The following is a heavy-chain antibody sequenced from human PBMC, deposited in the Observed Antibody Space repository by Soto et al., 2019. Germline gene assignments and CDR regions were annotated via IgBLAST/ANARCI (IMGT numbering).Heavy chain of an antibody. Sequence: SETLSLTCAVYGGSFSGYYWSWIRQPPGKGLEWIGEINHSGSTNYNPSLKSRVTISVDTSKNQFSLKLSSVTAADTAVYYCARYSWSPDYYYYYGMDVWGQGTTVTVSS. CDR1: GGSFSGYY. V-gene: IGHV4-34*01. CDR2: INHSGST. CDR3: ARYSWSPDYYYYYGMDV. J-gene: IGHJ6*02. D-gene: IGHD6-13*01.